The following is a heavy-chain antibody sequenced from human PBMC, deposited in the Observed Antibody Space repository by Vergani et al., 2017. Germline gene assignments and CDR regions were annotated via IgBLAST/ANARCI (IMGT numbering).Heavy chain of an antibody. CDR2: ISSSSSYI. Sequence: EVQPVESGGGLVKPGGSLRLFCAASGFTFSSYSMNWVGPAPGKGLEWVSSISSSSSYIYYTDSVKGRFTISRDNAKNSLYLQMNSLRAEDTGVYYCAGEQSAWELLGYFDDWGQGTLVSVPS. D-gene: IGHD1-26*01. CDR1: GFTFSSYS. V-gene: IGHV3-21*01. J-gene: IGHJ4*02. CDR3: AGEQSAWELLGYFDD.